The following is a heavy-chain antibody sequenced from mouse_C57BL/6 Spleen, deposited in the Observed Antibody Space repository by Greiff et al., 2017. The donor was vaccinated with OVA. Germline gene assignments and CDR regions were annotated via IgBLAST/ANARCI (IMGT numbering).Heavy chain of an antibody. Sequence: QVQLQQPGAELVKPGASVKLSCKASGYTFTSYWMQWVKQRPGQGLEWIGEIDPSDSYTNYNQKFKGKATLTVDTSSSTAYMQLSSLTSEDSAVYYCARNDDEFDYWGQGTTLTVSS. CDR2: IDPSDSYT. CDR1: GYTFTSYW. V-gene: IGHV1-50*01. D-gene: IGHD2-12*01. CDR3: ARNDDEFDY. J-gene: IGHJ2*01.